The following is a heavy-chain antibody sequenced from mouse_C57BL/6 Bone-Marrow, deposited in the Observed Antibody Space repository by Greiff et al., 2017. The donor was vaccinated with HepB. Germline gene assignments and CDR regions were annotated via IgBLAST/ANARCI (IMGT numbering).Heavy chain of an antibody. CDR3: ARWGEYDEGY. D-gene: IGHD2-14*01. CDR2: IDPSDSYT. CDR1: GYTFTSYW. V-gene: IGHV1-50*01. Sequence: QVQLQQPGAELVKPGASVKLSCKASGYTFTSYWMQWVKQRPGQGLEWIGEIDPSDSYTNYNQKFKGKATLTVDTSSSTAYMQLSSLTSEDSAVYYCARWGEYDEGYWGQGTTLTVSS. J-gene: IGHJ2*01.